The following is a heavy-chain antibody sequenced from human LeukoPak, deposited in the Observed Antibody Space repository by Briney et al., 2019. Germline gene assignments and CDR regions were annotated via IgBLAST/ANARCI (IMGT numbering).Heavy chain of an antibody. CDR2: IYYSGST. D-gene: IGHD5-12*01. Sequence: PSETLSLTCTVSGGSISSYYWSWIRQPPGKGLEWIGYIYYSGSTNYHPSLKSRVTISVDTSKNQFSLKLSSVTAADTAVYYCAREGATGDAFDIWGQGTMVTVSS. CDR1: GGSISSYY. CDR3: AREGATGDAFDI. V-gene: IGHV4-59*01. J-gene: IGHJ3*02.